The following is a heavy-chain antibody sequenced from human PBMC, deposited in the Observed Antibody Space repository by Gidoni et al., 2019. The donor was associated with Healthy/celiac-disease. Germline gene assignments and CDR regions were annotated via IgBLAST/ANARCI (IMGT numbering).Heavy chain of an antibody. CDR1: VFTFYDYA. J-gene: IGHJ3*02. D-gene: IGHD4-17*01. CDR3: AKGMGGTTDDAFDI. CDR2: ISWNSGII. Sequence: EVQLVESGGGLVQPGRSLRIYCEASVFTFYDYAMHWVRQAPGKGLEWVSGISWNSGIIGYADSVKGRFTISRDNAKNSLYLQMNSLRAEDTALYYCAKGMGGTTDDAFDIWGQGTMVTVSS. V-gene: IGHV3-9*01.